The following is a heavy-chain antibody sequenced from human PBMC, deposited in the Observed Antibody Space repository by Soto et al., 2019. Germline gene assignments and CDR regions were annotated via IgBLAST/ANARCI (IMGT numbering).Heavy chain of an antibody. D-gene: IGHD3-16*01. J-gene: IGHJ4*02. Sequence: QITLKESGPTLVKPTQTLTLTCTFSGFSLSTSAQGVGWIRQPPGKALEWLAIIYSNDDKSYRPSLQSRLTIDKDTSKNQVGLTMTDVDPLDTAAYYCVHRLRTRRGEGEWGQGTLVTVSS. CDR1: GFSLSTSAQG. V-gene: IGHV2-5*01. CDR2: IYSNDDK. CDR3: VHRLRTRRGEGE.